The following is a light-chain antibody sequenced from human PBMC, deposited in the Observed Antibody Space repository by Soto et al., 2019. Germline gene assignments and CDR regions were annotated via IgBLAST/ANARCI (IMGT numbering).Light chain of an antibody. CDR2: EVR. Sequence: QSALTQPASVSGSPGQSITISCTGTSSDVGAYNYVSWYQQHPGKAPKLLIYEVRNRPSGVSNRFSGSKSGNTASLTISGLQAEDEADYYCSSYTSSTAVVFGGGTQLTVL. CDR1: SSDVGAYNY. J-gene: IGLJ2*01. CDR3: SSYTSSTAVV. V-gene: IGLV2-14*01.